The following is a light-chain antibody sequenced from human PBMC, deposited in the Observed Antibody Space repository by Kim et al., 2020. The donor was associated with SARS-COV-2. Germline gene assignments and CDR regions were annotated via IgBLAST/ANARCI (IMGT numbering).Light chain of an antibody. CDR3: CSYAGASSWV. Sequence: GQSITIACTGTRSDVGTYYLVSWYQQHPGKAPNLIIYDVTDRPSGVSNRFSGSKSGNTASLTISGLQAEDEADYYCCSYAGASSWVFGGGTQLTVL. V-gene: IGLV2-23*02. CDR1: RSDVGTYYL. CDR2: DVT. J-gene: IGLJ3*02.